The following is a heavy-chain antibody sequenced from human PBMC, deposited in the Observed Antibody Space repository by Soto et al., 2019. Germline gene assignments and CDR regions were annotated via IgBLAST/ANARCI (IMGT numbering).Heavy chain of an antibody. J-gene: IGHJ4*02. CDR1: GGSVSSGSYY. CDR3: ARGNGGSSSSDCFDY. D-gene: IGHD6-6*01. V-gene: IGHV4-61*01. Sequence: SETLSLTCTVSGGSVSSGSYYWSWIRQPPGKGLEWIGNIYYSGSTNYNPSLKSRVTISVDTSKNQFSLKLSSVTAADTAVYYCARGNGGSSSSDCFDYWGQGTLVTVSS. CDR2: IYYSGST.